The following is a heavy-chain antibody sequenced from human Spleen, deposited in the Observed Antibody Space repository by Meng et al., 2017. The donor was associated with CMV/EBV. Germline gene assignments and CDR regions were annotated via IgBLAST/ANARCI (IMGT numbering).Heavy chain of an antibody. D-gene: IGHD6-19*01. J-gene: IGHJ4*02. CDR3: ANPSSGIAVAGTPLPRN. CDR2: IRYDGSNK. V-gene: IGHV3-30*02. Sequence: GGSLRLSCAASGSTFSSYGMHWVRQAPGKGLEWVAFIRYDGSNKYYADSVKGRFTISRDNSKNTLYLQMNSLRAEDTAVYYCANPSSGIAVAGTPLPRNWGQGTLVIVSS. CDR1: GSTFSSYG.